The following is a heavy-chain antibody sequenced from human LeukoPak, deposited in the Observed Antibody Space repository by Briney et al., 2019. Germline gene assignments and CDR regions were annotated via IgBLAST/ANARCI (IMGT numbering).Heavy chain of an antibody. CDR1: GFPFSSHG. V-gene: IGHV3-7*01. D-gene: IGHD2-2*01. J-gene: IGHJ4*02. CDR3: ARVRSNRAYYLDY. Sequence: GGSLRLSCAGSGFPFSSHGMNWVRQAPGKGLEWVANIKQDGSEKYYVDSVKGRFTISRDNAKNSLYLQMNSLRAEDTAVYYCARVRSNRAYYLDYWGQGTLVTVSS. CDR2: IKQDGSEK.